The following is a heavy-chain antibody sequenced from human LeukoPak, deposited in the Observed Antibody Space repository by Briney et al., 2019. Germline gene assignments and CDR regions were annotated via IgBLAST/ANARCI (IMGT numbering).Heavy chain of an antibody. CDR3: ASSSYYDFWSASYFDY. CDR2: IIPIFGTA. CDR1: GGTFSSYA. D-gene: IGHD3-3*01. J-gene: IGHJ4*02. V-gene: IGHV1-69*05. Sequence: GASVKISCKASGGTFSSYAISWVRQAPGQGLEWMGRIIPIFGTANYAQKFQGRVTITTDESTSTAYMELSSLRSEDTAVYYCASSSYYDFWSASYFDYWGQGTLVTVSS.